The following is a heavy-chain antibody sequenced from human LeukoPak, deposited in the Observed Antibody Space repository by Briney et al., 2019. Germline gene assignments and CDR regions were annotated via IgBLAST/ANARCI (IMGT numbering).Heavy chain of an antibody. D-gene: IGHD3-10*01. CDR2: LGTDGTNT. J-gene: IGHJ4*02. CDR1: GFTLSDYW. Sequence: GGSLRLSCAASGFTLSDYWMYCVRQAPGKGLVCVSRLGTDGTNTRYADSVKGRFTISRDSAKNTLYLQMNSLRAEDTAVYYCAREGTASIDYWGQGTLVTVSS. CDR3: AREGTASIDY. V-gene: IGHV3-74*01.